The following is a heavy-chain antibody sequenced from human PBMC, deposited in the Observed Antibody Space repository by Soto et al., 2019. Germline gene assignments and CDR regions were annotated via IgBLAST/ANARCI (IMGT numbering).Heavy chain of an antibody. CDR1: GYTFTGYY. D-gene: IGHD6-19*01. J-gene: IGHJ6*02. Sequence: ASVKVSCKASGYTFTGYYMHWVRQAPGQGLEWMGWINPNSGGTNYAQKFQGWVTMTRDTSISTAYMELSRLRSDDTAVYYCARGSVAGTEYYYYGMDVWGQGTTGTVSS. CDR2: INPNSGGT. V-gene: IGHV1-2*04. CDR3: ARGSVAGTEYYYYGMDV.